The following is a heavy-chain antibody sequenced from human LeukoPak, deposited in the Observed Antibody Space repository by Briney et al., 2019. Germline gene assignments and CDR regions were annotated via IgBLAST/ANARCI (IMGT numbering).Heavy chain of an antibody. CDR3: AKELMRGLYRPLDF. CDR2: ISYDGSNK. CDR1: GFTFSSYA. D-gene: IGHD3-16*01. J-gene: IGHJ4*02. V-gene: IGHV3-30-3*01. Sequence: GGSLRLSCAASGFTFSSYAMHWVRQAPGKGLEWVAVISYDGSNKYYADSVKGRFTISRDNSKNTLFLHMNSLRTEDTALYYCAKELMRGLYRPLDFWGQGTLVTVSS.